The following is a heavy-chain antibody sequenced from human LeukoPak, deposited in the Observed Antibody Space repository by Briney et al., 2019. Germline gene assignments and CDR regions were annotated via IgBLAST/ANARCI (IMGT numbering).Heavy chain of an antibody. CDR2: IYSGGIT. CDR1: GFTFSSYW. V-gene: IGHV3-53*01. CDR3: ARRSSTSFFFDY. Sequence: GGSLRLSCAASGFTFSSYWMSWVRQAPGKGLEWVSVIYSGGITYYADSVKGRFTISRDNSKNTLYLQMNSLRAEDTAVYYCARRSSTSFFFDYWGQGTLVTVSS. J-gene: IGHJ4*02. D-gene: IGHD2-2*01.